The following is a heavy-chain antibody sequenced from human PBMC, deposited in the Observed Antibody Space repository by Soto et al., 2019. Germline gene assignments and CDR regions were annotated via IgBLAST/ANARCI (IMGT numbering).Heavy chain of an antibody. CDR2: ITGAFATT. CDR3: VPWAGLVTYRGFIGPLDY. D-gene: IGHD2-21*02. Sequence: QVHLVQSGAEVKKPGSSVKVSCQASGSTFSRRSITWVRQAPGQGHEWMGGITGAFATTNFAQNFQGRVTITADEGTSTASLELSRLRSEDRAVYYCVPWAGLVTYRGFIGPLDYWGPGTVVTVSS. V-gene: IGHV1-69*19. J-gene: IGHJ4*02. CDR1: GSTFSRRS.